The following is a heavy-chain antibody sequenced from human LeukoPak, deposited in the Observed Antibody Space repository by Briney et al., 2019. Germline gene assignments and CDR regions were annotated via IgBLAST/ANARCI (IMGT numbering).Heavy chain of an antibody. CDR3: ARALGYSSGWPYYYYYYMDV. V-gene: IGHV3-21*01. Sequence: PGGSLRLSCAASGFTFSSYAITWVRQAPGKGLEWVSSISSSSSYIYYADSVKGRFTISRDNAKNSLYLQMNSLRAEDTAVYYCARALGYSSGWPYYYYYYMDVWGKGTTVTVSS. CDR1: GFTFSSYA. D-gene: IGHD6-19*01. J-gene: IGHJ6*03. CDR2: ISSSSSYI.